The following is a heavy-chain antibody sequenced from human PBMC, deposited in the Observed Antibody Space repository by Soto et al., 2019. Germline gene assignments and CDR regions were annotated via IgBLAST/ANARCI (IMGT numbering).Heavy chain of an antibody. CDR1: GYSFTTYG. J-gene: IGHJ6*02. CDR2: ISAYNGNT. Sequence: QVQLVKSGGEVKKPGASVKVSCKTSGYSFTTYGIRWVRQAPGQGLEWMGWISAYNGNTNYAQKLQDRVTMTTDTSTSTAYMELRSLRSDDTAVYYCAREGPAPYYYYGMDVWGQGSTVTVSS. CDR3: AREGPAPYYYYGMDV. V-gene: IGHV1-18*01.